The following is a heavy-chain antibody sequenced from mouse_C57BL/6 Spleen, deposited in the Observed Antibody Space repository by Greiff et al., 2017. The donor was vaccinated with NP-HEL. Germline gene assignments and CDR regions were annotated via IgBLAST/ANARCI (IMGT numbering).Heavy chain of an antibody. CDR1: GYAFSSYW. D-gene: IGHD2-2*01. CDR3: ARSGVYYGYDGWFAY. CDR2: IYPGDGDT. Sequence: VQLQQSGAELVKPGASVKISCKASGYAFSSYWMNWVKQRPGKGLEWIGQIYPGDGDTNYNGKFKGKATLTADKSSSTAYMQLSSLTSEDSAVYFCARSGVYYGYDGWFAYWGQGTLVTVSA. J-gene: IGHJ3*01. V-gene: IGHV1-80*01.